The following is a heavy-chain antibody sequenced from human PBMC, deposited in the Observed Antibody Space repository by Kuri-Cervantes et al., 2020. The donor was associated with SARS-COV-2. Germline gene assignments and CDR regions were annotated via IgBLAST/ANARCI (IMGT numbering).Heavy chain of an antibody. Sequence: GESLKISCAASGFTFSSCGMHWVRQAPGKGLGWVAFIRYDGSNKYYADSVKGRFTISRDNSKNTLYLQMNSLRAEDTAKYYCAKALGYCDSPRCYGMDVWGQGTTVTVSS. V-gene: IGHV3-30*02. D-gene: IGHD2-2*01. CDR3: AKALGYCDSPRCYGMDV. CDR1: GFTFSSCG. CDR2: IRYDGSNK. J-gene: IGHJ6*02.